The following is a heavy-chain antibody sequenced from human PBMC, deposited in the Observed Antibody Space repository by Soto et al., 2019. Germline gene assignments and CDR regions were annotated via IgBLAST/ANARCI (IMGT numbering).Heavy chain of an antibody. D-gene: IGHD6-6*01. V-gene: IGHV1-2*04. CDR1: GYTFTGYY. CDR2: INPNSGGT. Sequence: GASVKVSCKASGYTFTGYYMRWVRQAPGQGLEWMGWINPNSGGTNYAQKFQGWVTMTRDTSISTAYMELSRLRSDDTAVYYCARSYSSSSGHYYYYMDVWGKGTTVTVSS. CDR3: ARSYSSSSGHYYYYMDV. J-gene: IGHJ6*03.